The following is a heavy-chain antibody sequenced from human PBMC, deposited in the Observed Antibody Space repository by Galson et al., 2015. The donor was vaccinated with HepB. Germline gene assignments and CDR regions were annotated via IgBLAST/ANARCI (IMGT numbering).Heavy chain of an antibody. CDR3: ASGYSGYNFDY. V-gene: IGHV4-30-2*01. CDR1: GGSISSGGYS. Sequence: TLSLTCAVSGGSISSGGYSWSWIRQPPGKGLERIGYIYHSGSTYYNPSLKNRVTISVDRSKNQFSLKLSSVTAADTAVYYCASGYSGYNFDYWGQGTLVTVSS. CDR2: IYHSGST. D-gene: IGHD5-12*01. J-gene: IGHJ4*02.